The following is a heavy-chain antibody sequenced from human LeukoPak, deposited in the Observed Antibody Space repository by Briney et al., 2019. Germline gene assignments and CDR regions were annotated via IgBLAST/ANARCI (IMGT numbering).Heavy chain of an antibody. Sequence: GGSLRLSCAASGFTFSSYSMNWVRQAPGKGLEWVSSISGSSSHIYYADSVKGRFTISRDNAKNSLYLQMNSLRAEDTAVYYCARDQRDFYYYYYMDVWGKGTTVTVSS. V-gene: IGHV3-21*01. J-gene: IGHJ6*03. CDR2: ISGSSSHI. D-gene: IGHD3/OR15-3a*01. CDR1: GFTFSSYS. CDR3: ARDQRDFYYYYYMDV.